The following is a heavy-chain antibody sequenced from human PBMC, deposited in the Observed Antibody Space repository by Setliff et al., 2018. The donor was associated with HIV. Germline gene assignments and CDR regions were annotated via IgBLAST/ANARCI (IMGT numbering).Heavy chain of an antibody. Sequence: ASVKVSCKASGYTFTDYTIHWVRQAPGQGLEWMGWMNPNSGNTGYAQKFQGRVTMTKNTSISTAYMELSSLRSEDTAVYYCAIPRITLFGVVIRAFDYWGQGTLVTV. J-gene: IGHJ4*02. D-gene: IGHD3-3*01. CDR2: MNPNSGNT. V-gene: IGHV1-8*02. CDR1: GYTFTDYT. CDR3: AIPRITLFGVVIRAFDY.